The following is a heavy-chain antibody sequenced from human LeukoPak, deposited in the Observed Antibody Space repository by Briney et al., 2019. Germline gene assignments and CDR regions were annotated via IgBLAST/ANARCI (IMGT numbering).Heavy chain of an antibody. J-gene: IGHJ4*02. Sequence: GGSLTLSCAGSGFTSSSYAMSWVRQAPGQGLEWVSAISDSGDYTSYADSVRGRFTISRDNSRNTLYLQMISLRPEDTAVYYCAKDTSIGKYCTNGVCSPFDYWGQGTLVTVSS. V-gene: IGHV3-23*01. CDR3: AKDTSIGKYCTNGVCSPFDY. D-gene: IGHD2-8*01. CDR1: GFTSSSYA. CDR2: ISDSGDYT.